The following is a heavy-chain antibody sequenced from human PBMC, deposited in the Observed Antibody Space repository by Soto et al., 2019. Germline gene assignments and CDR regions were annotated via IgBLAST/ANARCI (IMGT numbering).Heavy chain of an antibody. CDR2: IWSDGNNR. V-gene: IGHV3-33*01. J-gene: IGHJ4*02. D-gene: IGHD1-1*01. CDR1: GFMFSNHG. CDR3: VRGDNWNDEASDY. Sequence: QVQLVESGGGVVQPGRSLRLSCAASGFMFSNHGMHWVRQAPGKGLEWVAVIWSDGNNRYYADLVKGRFTISRDNSKNTVYLQMNSLRAEDTAVYYCVRGDNWNDEASDYWGQGTLVTVSS.